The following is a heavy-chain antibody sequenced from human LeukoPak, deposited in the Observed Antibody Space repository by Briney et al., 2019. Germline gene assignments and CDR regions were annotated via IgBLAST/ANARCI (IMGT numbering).Heavy chain of an antibody. J-gene: IGHJ4*02. V-gene: IGHV1-2*02. CDR1: GYTSTVYY. CDR2: INPNSGGT. Sequence: ASVKVSCKASGYTSTVYYIHWMRQAPGQGLDWMGWINPNSGGTNSAQKFQDRVTMTRDTSISSAYMELSRLASDDTAVYYCARGAGTSWFDYWGKGTLVTVSS. D-gene: IGHD6-13*01. CDR3: ARGAGTSWFDY.